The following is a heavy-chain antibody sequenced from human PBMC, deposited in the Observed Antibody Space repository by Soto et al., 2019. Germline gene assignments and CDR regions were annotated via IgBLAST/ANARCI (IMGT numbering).Heavy chain of an antibody. CDR3: ATWHEREHAYDV. J-gene: IGHJ3*01. CDR1: GLTVSGKKY. CDR2: LYDVDGS. Sequence: DVQLVESGGGLMQPGESLRLSCAASGLTVSGKKYVAWVRQAPGKGLEWVSALYDVDGSFYADSVKGRFTTSSDSSKTTVYLQMKGLTPDYTAVYYCATWHEREHAYDVWGQGTTVTVSS. D-gene: IGHD1-1*01. V-gene: IGHV3-53*01.